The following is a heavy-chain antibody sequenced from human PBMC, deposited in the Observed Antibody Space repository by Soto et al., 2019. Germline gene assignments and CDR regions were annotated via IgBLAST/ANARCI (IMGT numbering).Heavy chain of an antibody. V-gene: IGHV4-59*01. CDR1: GGSINTYY. D-gene: IGHD3-10*01. Sequence: QVQLQESGPGLVKPSETLSLTCTASGGSINTYYWNWIRQSPGKGLEWIGYIYYTGNTKYNPSLESXXTXSXXTSKKQFFLKLNSVTPADTAVYYCAGGPYYFGLDVWGQGTTVTVSS. CDR3: AGGPYYFGLDV. J-gene: IGHJ6*02. CDR2: IYYTGNT.